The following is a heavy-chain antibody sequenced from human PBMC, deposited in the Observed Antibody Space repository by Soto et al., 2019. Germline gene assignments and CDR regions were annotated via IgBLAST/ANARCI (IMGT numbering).Heavy chain of an antibody. V-gene: IGHV3-33*01. CDR2: IWYDGSNK. J-gene: IGHJ4*02. CDR3: ARDRLWLVALFDY. CDR1: GFTFSSYA. D-gene: IGHD6-19*01. Sequence: QVQLVESGGGVVQPGRSLRLSCAASGFTFSSYAMHWVRQAPGKGLEWVAVIWYDGSNKYYADSVKGRFTISRDNSKNTLYLQMNSLRAEDTALYYCARDRLWLVALFDYWGQGTLVTVSS.